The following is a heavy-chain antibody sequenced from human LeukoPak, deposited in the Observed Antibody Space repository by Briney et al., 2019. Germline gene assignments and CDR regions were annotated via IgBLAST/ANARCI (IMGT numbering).Heavy chain of an antibody. CDR3: ASKSSGYRYDSSGY. V-gene: IGHV3-23*01. J-gene: IGHJ4*02. CDR1: GFTFSSYA. CDR2: ISGSGGST. Sequence: GGSLRLSCAASGFTFSSYAMSWVRQAPGKGLEWVSAISGSGGSTYYADSVKGRFTISRDNAKNSLYLQMNSLRAEDTAVYYCASKSSGYRYDSSGYWGQGTLVTVSS. D-gene: IGHD3-22*01.